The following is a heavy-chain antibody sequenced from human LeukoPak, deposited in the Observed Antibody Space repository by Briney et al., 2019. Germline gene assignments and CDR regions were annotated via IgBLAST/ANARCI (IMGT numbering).Heavy chain of an antibody. Sequence: GGSLRLSCVASGFTFSKYTMSWVRQAPGRGLEWVSGIYGGSTTTTLYADSVKGRFTISRDNSMNTLYLQMNSLRAEDTAVYYCAKDLTPDGAWDIDYWGQGTLITVSS. CDR3: AKDLTPDGAWDIDY. CDR1: GFTFSKYT. CDR2: IYGGSTTTT. J-gene: IGHJ4*02. V-gene: IGHV3-23*01. D-gene: IGHD4-17*01.